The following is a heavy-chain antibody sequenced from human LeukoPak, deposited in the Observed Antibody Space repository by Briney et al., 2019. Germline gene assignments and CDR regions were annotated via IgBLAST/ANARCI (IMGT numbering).Heavy chain of an antibody. CDR3: ARPDTAMVIGRAFDI. CDR1: GGTFSSYA. J-gene: IGHJ3*02. D-gene: IGHD5-18*01. V-gene: IGHV1-69*06. CDR2: IIPIFGTA. Sequence: GASVKVSCKASGGTFSSYAISWVRQAPGQGLEWMGGIIPIFGTANYAQKFQGRVTITADKSTSTAYMELSSLRSEDTAVYYCARPDTAMVIGRAFDIWGQGTMVTVSS.